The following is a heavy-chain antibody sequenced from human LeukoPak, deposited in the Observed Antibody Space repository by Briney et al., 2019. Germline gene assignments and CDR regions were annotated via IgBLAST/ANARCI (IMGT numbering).Heavy chain of an antibody. J-gene: IGHJ4*02. CDR3: ARVKDYYDSSGYCDY. CDR1: GYTFTGYY. D-gene: IGHD3-22*01. V-gene: IGHV1-2*02. CDR2: INPNSGGT. Sequence: GASVKVSCKASGYTFTGYYMHWVRQAPGQGLEWMGWINPNSGGTNYAQKFQGRVTMTRDTSTSTVYMELSSLRSEDTAVYYCARVKDYYDSSGYCDYWGQGTLVTVSS.